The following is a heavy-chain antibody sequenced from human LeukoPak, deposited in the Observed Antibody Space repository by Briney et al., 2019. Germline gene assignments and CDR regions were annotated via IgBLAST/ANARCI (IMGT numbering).Heavy chain of an antibody. V-gene: IGHV1-2*02. CDR3: ARGVGGNSPRLFDY. CDR2: INPNSGGT. D-gene: IGHD4-23*01. Sequence: ASVKVSCKASGYTFTGYYMHWVRQAPGQGLEWMGWINPNSGGTNYAQKFQGRVTMTRDTSISTAYMELSRLRSDDTAVYYCARGVGGNSPRLFDYWGQGTLATVSS. J-gene: IGHJ4*02. CDR1: GYTFTGYY.